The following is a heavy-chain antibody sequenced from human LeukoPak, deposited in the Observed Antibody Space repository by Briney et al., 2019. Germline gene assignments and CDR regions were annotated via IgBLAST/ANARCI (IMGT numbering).Heavy chain of an antibody. CDR1: GYSISSGYY. V-gene: IGHV4-38-2*02. CDR2: IYHSGST. D-gene: IGHD2-8*02. CDR3: ARDRDPGGV. Sequence: PSETLSLTCTVSGYSISSGYYWGWIRQPPGKGPEWIGSIYHSGSTYYNPSLKSRVTISVDTSKNQFSLKLSSVTAADTAVYYCARDRDPGGVWGQGTLVTVSS. J-gene: IGHJ4*02.